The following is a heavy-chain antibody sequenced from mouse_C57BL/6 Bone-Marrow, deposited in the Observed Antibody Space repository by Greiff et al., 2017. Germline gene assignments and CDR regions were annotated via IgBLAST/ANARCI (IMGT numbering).Heavy chain of an antibody. D-gene: IGHD2-4*01. CDR2: IHPNSGST. CDR3: ARSRDYGGWFAY. J-gene: IGHJ3*01. V-gene: IGHV1-64*01. Sequence: QVQLKQPGAELVKPGASVKLSCKASGYTFTSYWMHWLKQRPGQGLEWIGMIHPNSGSTNYNEKFKSKATLTVDKSSSTAYMQLSSLTSEDSAVYYCARSRDYGGWFAYWGQGTLVTVSA. CDR1: GYTFTSYW.